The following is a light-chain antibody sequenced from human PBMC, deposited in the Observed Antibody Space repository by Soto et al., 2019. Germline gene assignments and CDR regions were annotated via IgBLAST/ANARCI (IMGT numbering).Light chain of an antibody. CDR3: QQYNSYPWP. CDR1: QSISSW. V-gene: IGKV1-5*01. Sequence: DIQMTQSPSTLSASVGDRVTITCRASQSISSWLSWYQRKPGKAPKLLIYDASSLESGVPSRFSGSGSGTEFTLTITSLQPDDFATYYCQQYNSYPWPFGQGTKVDIK. J-gene: IGKJ1*01. CDR2: DAS.